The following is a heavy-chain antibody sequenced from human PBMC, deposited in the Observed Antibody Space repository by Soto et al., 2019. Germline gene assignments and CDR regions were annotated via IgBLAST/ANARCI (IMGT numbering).Heavy chain of an antibody. D-gene: IGHD2-8*01. CDR3: ARNIVLMGGHDWFDP. J-gene: IGHJ5*02. CDR2: INHSGST. Sequence: SETLSLTCAVSGGSISSGGYSWSWIRQPPGKGLEWIGEINHSGSTNYNPSLKSRVIISLETSKNQFSLILTSVTAADTAVYYCARNIVLMGGHDWFDPWGQGTLVTVSS. CDR1: GGSISSGGYS. V-gene: IGHV4-34*01.